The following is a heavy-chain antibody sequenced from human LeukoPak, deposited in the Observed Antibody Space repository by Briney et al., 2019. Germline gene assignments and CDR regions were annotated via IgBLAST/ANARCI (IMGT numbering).Heavy chain of an antibody. V-gene: IGHV3-30*04. Sequence: GGSLRLSCVASGFDFHNFAMHWVRQAPGKGLEWVAVISNDDRNKYYTDSVKGRFIISRDNSKNTVYLQMNSLKTEDTAMYYCARPSPPGDGYNPCDYWGPGALVVVSS. CDR3: ARPSPPGDGYNPCDY. D-gene: IGHD5-24*01. CDR2: ISNDDRNK. CDR1: GFDFHNFA. J-gene: IGHJ4*02.